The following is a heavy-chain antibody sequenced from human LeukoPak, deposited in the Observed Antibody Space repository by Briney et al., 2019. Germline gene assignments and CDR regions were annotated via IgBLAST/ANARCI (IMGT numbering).Heavy chain of an antibody. CDR3: ARVWFGETTQYYFDY. J-gene: IGHJ4*02. CDR2: INHSGST. Sequence: SETLSLTCAVYGGSFSGYYWSWIRQPPGKGLGWIGEINHSGSTNYNPSLKSRVTISVDTSKNQFSLKLSSVTAADTAVYYCARVWFGETTQYYFDYWGQGTLVTVSS. D-gene: IGHD3-10*01. CDR1: GGSFSGYY. V-gene: IGHV4-34*01.